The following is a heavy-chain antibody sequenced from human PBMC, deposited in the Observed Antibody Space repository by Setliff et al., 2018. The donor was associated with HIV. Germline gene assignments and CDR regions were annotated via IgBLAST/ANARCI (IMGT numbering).Heavy chain of an antibody. CDR3: ARGGREYGVNYYYYYMDV. Sequence: PSETLSLTCTVSGGSISNGYYYWSWIRQPAGKGLEWIGHIYTSGSTKYNPSLKSRVTISVDTSKNQFSLKLSSVTAADTAVYYCARGGREYGVNYYYYYMDVWGKGSTVTVSS. D-gene: IGHD3-10*01. CDR1: GGSISNGYYY. CDR2: IYTSGST. V-gene: IGHV4-61*09. J-gene: IGHJ6*03.